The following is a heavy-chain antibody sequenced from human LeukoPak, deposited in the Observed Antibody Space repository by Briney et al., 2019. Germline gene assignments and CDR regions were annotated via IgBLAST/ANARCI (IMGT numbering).Heavy chain of an antibody. CDR2: INHSGST. Sequence: SETLSLTCAVYGGSFSGYYWSWIRQPPGKGLEWMGKINHSGSTNYNPSLKSRVTISVDTSKNQFSLKLSSVTAADTAVYYCARGRSYYDILTGYYSNWFDPWGQGTLVTVSS. CDR3: ARGRSYYDILTGYYSNWFDP. V-gene: IGHV4-34*01. J-gene: IGHJ5*02. CDR1: GGSFSGYY. D-gene: IGHD3-9*01.